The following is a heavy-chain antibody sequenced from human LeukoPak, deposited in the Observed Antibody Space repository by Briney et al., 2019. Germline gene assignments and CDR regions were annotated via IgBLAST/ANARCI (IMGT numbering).Heavy chain of an antibody. CDR1: GFTFSSYA. D-gene: IGHD1-7*01. CDR3: AKRRGLELLYYYYMDV. Sequence: GGSLRLSCAASGFTFSSYAMSWVRQAPGKGLEWVSGISGSGGSTNYADSVKGRFTISRDNAKNSLYLQMNSLRAEDTAVYYCAKRRGLELLYYYYMDVWGKGTTVTVSS. V-gene: IGHV3-23*01. J-gene: IGHJ6*03. CDR2: ISGSGGST.